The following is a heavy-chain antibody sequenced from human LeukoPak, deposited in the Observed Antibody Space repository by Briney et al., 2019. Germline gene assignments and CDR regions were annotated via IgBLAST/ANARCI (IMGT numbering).Heavy chain of an antibody. D-gene: IGHD3-22*01. V-gene: IGHV4-4*07. CDR2: IYTSGST. CDR1: GGSISSYY. CDR3: ARARSYYDSSGYYYEYYFDY. Sequence: SETLSLTCTVSGGSISSYYWSWIRQPAGKGLEWIGRIYTSGSTNYNPSLKSRVTMSVDTSKNQFSLKLSSVTAADTAVYYCARARSYYDSSGYYYEYYFDYWGQGTLVTVSS. J-gene: IGHJ4*02.